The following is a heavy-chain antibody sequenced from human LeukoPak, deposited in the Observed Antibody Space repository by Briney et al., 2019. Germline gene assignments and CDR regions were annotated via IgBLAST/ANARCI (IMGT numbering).Heavy chain of an antibody. D-gene: IGHD3-22*01. CDR3: AKAYYDSSGYSYYFDY. CDR2: INWNGGST. Sequence: GGSLRLSCAASGFTFDDYGMSWVRQAPGKGLEWVSGINWNGGSTGYADSVKGRFTISRDNAKNSLYLQMNSLRAEDTAVYYCAKAYYDSSGYSYYFDYWGQGTLVTVSS. V-gene: IGHV3-20*04. J-gene: IGHJ4*02. CDR1: GFTFDDYG.